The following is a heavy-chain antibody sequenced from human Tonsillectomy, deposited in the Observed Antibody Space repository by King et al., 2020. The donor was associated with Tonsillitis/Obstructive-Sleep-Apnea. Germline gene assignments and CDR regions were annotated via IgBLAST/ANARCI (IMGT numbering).Heavy chain of an antibody. Sequence: VQLVESGGGVVQPGRSLGLSCAASGFTFRSYGMHWVRQAPGKGLEWVAVIWNDGSNKYYADSVKGRFTISRDNSKNTLYLQMNSLRAEDTAVYYCARGNDFWSGLFDYWGQGTLVTVSS. CDR1: GFTFRSYG. V-gene: IGHV3-33*01. J-gene: IGHJ4*02. CDR3: ARGNDFWSGLFDY. CDR2: IWNDGSNK. D-gene: IGHD3-3*01.